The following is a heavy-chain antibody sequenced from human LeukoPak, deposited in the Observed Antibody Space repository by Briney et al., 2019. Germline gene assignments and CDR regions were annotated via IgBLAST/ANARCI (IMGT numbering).Heavy chain of an antibody. J-gene: IGHJ4*02. D-gene: IGHD3-22*01. Sequence: PGGSLRLSCAASGFTFSSYAMSWVRQAPGKGLEWVSAISGSGGSTYYADSVKGRFTISRDNSKNTLYLQMNSLRAEDTAVYYCAKENYYDSSGYPLPFDYWGQGTLVTASS. V-gene: IGHV3-23*01. CDR2: ISGSGGST. CDR3: AKENYYDSSGYPLPFDY. CDR1: GFTFSSYA.